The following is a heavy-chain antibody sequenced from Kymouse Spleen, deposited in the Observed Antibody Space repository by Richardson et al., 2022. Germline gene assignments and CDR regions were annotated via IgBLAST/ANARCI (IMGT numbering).Heavy chain of an antibody. CDR2: INAGNGNT. D-gene: IGHD6-19*01. J-gene: IGHJ3*02. CDR1: GYTFTSYA. CDR3: ARDRSSGWYDAFDI. Sequence: QVQLVQSGAEVKKPGASVKVSCKASGYTFTSYAMHWVRQAPGQRLEWMGWINAGNGNTKYSQKFQGRVTITRDTSASTAYMELSSLRSEDTAVYYCARDRSSGWYDAFDIWGQGTMVTVSS. V-gene: IGHV1-3*01.